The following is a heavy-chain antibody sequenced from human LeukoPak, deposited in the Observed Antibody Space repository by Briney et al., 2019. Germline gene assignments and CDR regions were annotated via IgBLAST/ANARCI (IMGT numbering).Heavy chain of an antibody. CDR3: ASVRGVIVGY. Sequence: SETLSLTCAVYGGSFSGYYWSWIRQPPGKGLEWIGEINHSGSTNYNPSLKGRVTISVDTSKNQFSLKLSSVTAADTAVYYCASVRGVIVGYWGQGTLVTVSS. J-gene: IGHJ4*02. V-gene: IGHV4-34*01. D-gene: IGHD3-10*01. CDR2: INHSGST. CDR1: GGSFSGYY.